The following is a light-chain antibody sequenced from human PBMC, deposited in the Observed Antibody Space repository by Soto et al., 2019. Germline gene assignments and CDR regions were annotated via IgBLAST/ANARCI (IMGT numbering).Light chain of an antibody. V-gene: IGLV2-8*01. CDR2: EIT. Sequence: QSALTQPPSASGSPGQSVTISCTGTSSDVGGYNFVSWYQQHPGKAPKLMIYEITKRTSGLPDRFSGSKSGNTASLTVCGLQAEDEADSYCSSYAGSNKLGEVFGGGTKLTVL. J-gene: IGLJ2*01. CDR1: SSDVGGYNF. CDR3: SSYAGSNKLGEV.